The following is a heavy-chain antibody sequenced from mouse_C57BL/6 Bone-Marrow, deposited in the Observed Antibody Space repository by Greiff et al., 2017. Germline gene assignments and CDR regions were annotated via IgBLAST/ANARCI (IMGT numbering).Heavy chain of an antibody. J-gene: IGHJ3*01. CDR1: GYTFTSYW. CDR3: ARLKGFAY. V-gene: IGHV1-50*01. CDR2: IDPSDSYT. Sequence: QVQLQQPGAELVKPGASVKLSCKASGYTFTSYWMQWVKQRPGQGLEWIGEIDPSDSYTNYNQKFKGKATLTVDTSSSTAYMQLSSLTSEDSAVYYCARLKGFAYWGQGTLVTVSA.